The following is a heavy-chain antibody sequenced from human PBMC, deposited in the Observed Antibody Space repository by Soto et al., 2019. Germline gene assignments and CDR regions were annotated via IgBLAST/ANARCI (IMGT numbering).Heavy chain of an antibody. CDR2: IYYSGST. CDR1: GGSISSYY. V-gene: IGHV4-59*08. CDR3: ARMKRITMVRGVTVDY. D-gene: IGHD3-10*01. Sequence: SETLSLTCTVSGGSISSYYWSWIRQPPGKGLEWIGYIYYSGSTNYNPSLKSRVTISVDTSKNQFSLKLNSVTAADTAVYYCARMKRITMVRGVTVDYWGQGTLVTVYS. J-gene: IGHJ4*02.